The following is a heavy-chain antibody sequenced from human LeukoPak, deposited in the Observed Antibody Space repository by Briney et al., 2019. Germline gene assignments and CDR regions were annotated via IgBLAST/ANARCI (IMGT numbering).Heavy chain of an antibody. CDR2: IWYDGSNK. V-gene: IGHV3-33*01. J-gene: IGHJ5*02. CDR3: ARAKRQYNWFDP. CDR1: GFTFSSYG. Sequence: GGSLRLSCAASGFTFSSYGMHWVRQAPGKGLEWVAVIWYDGSNKYYADSVKGRFTISRDNSKNTLYLQMNSLRAEDTAVYYCARAKRQYNWFDPWGQGTLVTVSS.